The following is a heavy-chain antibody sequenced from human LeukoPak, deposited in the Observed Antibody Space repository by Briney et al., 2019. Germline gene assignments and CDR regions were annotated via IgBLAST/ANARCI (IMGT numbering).Heavy chain of an antibody. Sequence: GSLRLSCAASGFTFSRYWMLWARQAPGKGLVWVSRISSDGSFTTYADSVKGRFTISRDNAKNTLYPQMSSLRAEDTAVYYCARDDGSGVDYWGQGTLVTVSS. D-gene: IGHD2-15*01. CDR3: ARDDGSGVDY. J-gene: IGHJ4*02. CDR2: ISSDGSFT. CDR1: GFTFSRYW. V-gene: IGHV3-74*03.